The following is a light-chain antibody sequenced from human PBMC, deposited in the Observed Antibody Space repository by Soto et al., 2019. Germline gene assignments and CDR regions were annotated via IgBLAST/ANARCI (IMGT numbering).Light chain of an antibody. CDR1: SSDVGSYSL. J-gene: IGLJ1*01. V-gene: IGLV2-23*02. CDR3: CSYAGSSTWV. CDR2: EVS. Sequence: QAVLTQPASVSGSPGQSITISCTGTSSDVGSYSLVSWYQQHPGKAPKLMIYEVSKRPSGVSNRFSGSKSGNTASLTISGLQAEDEADYYCCSYAGSSTWVFGTGTKVTVL.